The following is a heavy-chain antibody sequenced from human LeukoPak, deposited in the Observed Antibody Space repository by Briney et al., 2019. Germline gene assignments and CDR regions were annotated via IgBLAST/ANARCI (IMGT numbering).Heavy chain of an antibody. D-gene: IGHD2-15*01. V-gene: IGHV1-46*01. J-gene: IGHJ3*02. Sequence: ASVKVSCKASGYTFTSYYMHWVRQAPGQGLEWMGIINPSGGSTSYAQKFQGRVTMTRDTSTSTVYMELSSLRSEDTAVYYCARTPRVCSGGSCYPSDAFDIWGQGTMVTVSS. CDR2: INPSGGST. CDR1: GYTFTSYY. CDR3: ARTPRVCSGGSCYPSDAFDI.